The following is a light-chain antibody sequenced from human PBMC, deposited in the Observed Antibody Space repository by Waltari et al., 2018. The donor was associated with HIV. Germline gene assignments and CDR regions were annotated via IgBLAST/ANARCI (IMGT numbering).Light chain of an antibody. V-gene: IGLV2-8*01. CDR1: SSDGGGYSF. J-gene: IGLJ2*01. CDR2: EVN. Sequence: QSALTQPPSASGSPGQSVIISCTGTSSDGGGYSFVSWYQHHPGKGPKLLLYEVNKRPSGVPDRFSGSKSANTAFLAVSGLQADDEGDYYCSSYAGSNNPVLFGGGTKLTVL. CDR3: SSYAGSNNPVL.